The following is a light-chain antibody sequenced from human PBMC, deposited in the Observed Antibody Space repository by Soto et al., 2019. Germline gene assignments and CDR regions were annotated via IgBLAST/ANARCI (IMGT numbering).Light chain of an antibody. CDR1: QSISSW. V-gene: IGKV1-5*03. Sequence: DIQMTQSPSTLSASVGDRVTITCRASQSISSWLAWYQQKPGKAPKLLIYKASSLESGVPSRFSGSGSGTEFTLTISSLQPDDFATYYCQQYNSYVTVGGGTKVKIK. CDR3: QQYNSYVT. J-gene: IGKJ4*01. CDR2: KAS.